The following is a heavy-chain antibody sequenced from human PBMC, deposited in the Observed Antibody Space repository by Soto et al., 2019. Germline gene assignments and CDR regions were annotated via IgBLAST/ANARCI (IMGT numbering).Heavy chain of an antibody. CDR3: ARHFRPGYCSSTSCPDYYYYGMDV. CDR1: GGSISSSSYY. Sequence: SETLSLTCTVSGGSISSSSYYWGWIRQPPGKGLEWIGSIYYSGSTYYNPSLKSRVTISVDTSKNQFSLKLGSVTAADTAVYYCARHFRPGYCSSTSCPDYYYYGMDVWGQGTTVTVSS. V-gene: IGHV4-39*01. CDR2: IYYSGST. J-gene: IGHJ6*02. D-gene: IGHD2-2*01.